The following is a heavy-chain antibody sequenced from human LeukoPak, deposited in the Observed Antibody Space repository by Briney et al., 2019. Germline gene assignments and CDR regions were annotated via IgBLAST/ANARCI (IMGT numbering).Heavy chain of an antibody. D-gene: IGHD5-24*01. CDR3: AQDRGYNYPFRYFDH. J-gene: IGHJ4*02. CDR1: GFTFSSYA. CDR2: LHNDGVTT. V-gene: IGHV3-23*03. Sequence: HSGGSLRLSCAASGFTFSSYAMSWVRQGPGQGLQWVSLLHNDGVTTYADSVRGRFTISRDNSNNTLYLKMNILRAEDTAIYYCAQDRGYNYPFRYFDHWGQGTLVTVSS.